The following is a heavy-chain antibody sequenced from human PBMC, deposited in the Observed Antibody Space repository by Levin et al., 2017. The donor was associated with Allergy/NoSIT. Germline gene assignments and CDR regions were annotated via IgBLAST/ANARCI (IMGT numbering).Heavy chain of an antibody. CDR2: INPSGSRT. CDR1: GFIFSAYT. CDR3: AKSNRDRAEIYHSTTYGD. V-gene: IGHV3-23*01. Sequence: PGGSLRLSCAASGFIFSAYTMGWVRQAPGKGLEWVSTINPSGSRTYYPDSVKGRFTISRDNSAYTLYLHLSSLSAEDTAVYYCAKSNRDRAEIYHSTTYGDWGQGTLVTVSS. D-gene: IGHD2/OR15-2a*01. J-gene: IGHJ4*02.